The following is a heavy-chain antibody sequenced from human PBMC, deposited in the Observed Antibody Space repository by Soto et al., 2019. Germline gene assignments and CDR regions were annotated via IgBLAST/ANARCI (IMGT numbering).Heavy chain of an antibody. Sequence: EVQLLESGGDLIQPGWXLRLSCAASGFTFNNYAMSWVRQAPGKGLEWXXSIXNSGGSTYYADSVKGRFTISRDNSKNTLYLQMNSLRVEDTALYYCAKSVAKTMTTLSTRYYDSWGQGTLVTVSS. J-gene: IGHJ4*02. CDR1: GFTFNNYA. V-gene: IGHV3-23*01. D-gene: IGHD4-17*01. CDR3: AKSVAKTMTTLSTRYYDS. CDR2: IXNSGGST.